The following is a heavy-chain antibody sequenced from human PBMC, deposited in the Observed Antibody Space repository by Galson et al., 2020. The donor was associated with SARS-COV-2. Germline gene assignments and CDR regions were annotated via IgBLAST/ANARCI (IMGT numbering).Heavy chain of an antibody. CDR1: GFTFSDYY. V-gene: IGHV3-11*03. J-gene: IGHJ4*02. D-gene: IGHD3-10*01. CDR3: ASRFQLWQPLDY. Sequence: GKIGESLKISCVASGFTFSDYYMSWIRQAPGKGLEWISNIDSSNSYTNYADSVRGRFSVSRDNGKNSLYLQMNSLRAEDTAVYYCASRFQLWQPLDYWGQGTLVTVSS. CDR2: IDSSNSYT.